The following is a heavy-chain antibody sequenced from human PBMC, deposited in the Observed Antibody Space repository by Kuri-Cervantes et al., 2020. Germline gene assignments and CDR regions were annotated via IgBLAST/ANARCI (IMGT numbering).Heavy chain of an antibody. Sequence: ASVKVSCKASGDTFTSYAMHWVRQDPGQGLEWMGWMNPNSGNTGYAQKFQGRVTMTRNTSISTAYMELSSLRSEDTAVYYCARGRLRYFDWSLNWFDPWGQGTLVTVSS. D-gene: IGHD3-9*01. CDR3: ARGRLRYFDWSLNWFDP. V-gene: IGHV1-8*02. CDR2: MNPNSGNT. J-gene: IGHJ5*02. CDR1: GDTFTSYA.